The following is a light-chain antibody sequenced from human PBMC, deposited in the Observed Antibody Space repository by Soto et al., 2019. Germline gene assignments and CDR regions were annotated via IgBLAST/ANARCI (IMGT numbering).Light chain of an antibody. J-gene: IGLJ1*01. Sequence: SYELTQPHSVSVSPGQTASITCSGDKLGDKYACWYQQKPGQSPLLVIYQDSKRPSGIPERFSGSNSGNTATLTISGTQAMDEADYYCQAWDSSTGVFGTGTKLTVL. CDR3: QAWDSSTGV. V-gene: IGLV3-1*01. CDR2: QDS. CDR1: KLGDKY.